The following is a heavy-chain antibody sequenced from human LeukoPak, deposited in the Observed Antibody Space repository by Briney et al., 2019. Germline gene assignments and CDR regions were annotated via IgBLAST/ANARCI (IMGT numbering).Heavy chain of an antibody. Sequence: GGSLRLSCAASGFTFSSYAMSWVRQAPGRGLEWISAIGGSGGSKYYADSVKGRFTVSRDNSQNTVYLQMNSLRADDTAVYYCAKDSTYWCYMDVWGKGTTVTVSS. CDR2: IGGSGGSK. V-gene: IGHV3-23*01. CDR1: GFTFSSYA. CDR3: AKDSTYWCYMDV. J-gene: IGHJ6*03. D-gene: IGHD2-8*02.